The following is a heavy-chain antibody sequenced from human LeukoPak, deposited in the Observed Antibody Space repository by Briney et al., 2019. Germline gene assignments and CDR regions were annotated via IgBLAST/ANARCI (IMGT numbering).Heavy chain of an antibody. V-gene: IGHV4-59*01. CDR1: GGSITSYY. J-gene: IGHJ4*02. CDR2: ISYTGST. Sequence: SETLSLTCTVSGGSITSYYWSWIRQPPGKGLEWIGYISYTGSTDHTPSLKSRVTISVDTSKSQFSLKLRSVTAADTAVYYCASLYGSGTPVDYWGQGTLVTVSS. CDR3: ASLYGSGTPVDY. D-gene: IGHD3-10*01.